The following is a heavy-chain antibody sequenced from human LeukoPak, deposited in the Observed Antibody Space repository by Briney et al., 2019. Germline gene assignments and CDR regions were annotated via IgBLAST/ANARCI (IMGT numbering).Heavy chain of an antibody. CDR3: ARDHGYSSSWYPYYFDY. Sequence: PGGSLRLSCAASGFTFSSYSMNWVRQAPGKGLEWVSSISSSSSYIYYADSVKGRFTISRDNAKNSLYLQMNSLRAEGTAVYYCARDHGYSSSWYPYYFDYWGQGTLVTVSS. J-gene: IGHJ4*02. CDR1: GFTFSSYS. V-gene: IGHV3-21*01. D-gene: IGHD6-13*01. CDR2: ISSSSSYI.